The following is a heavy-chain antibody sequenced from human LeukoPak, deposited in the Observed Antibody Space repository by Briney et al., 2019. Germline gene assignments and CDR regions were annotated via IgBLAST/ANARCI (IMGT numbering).Heavy chain of an antibody. J-gene: IGHJ3*02. Sequence: SSETLSLTCTVFGGSISSYYWSWIRQPPGKGLEWIGYIYYSGSTNYNPSLKSRVTISVDTSKNQFSLKLSSVTAADTAVYYCARPDTAMAFDAFDIWGQGTMVTVSS. V-gene: IGHV4-59*08. CDR1: GGSISSYY. CDR3: ARPDTAMAFDAFDI. CDR2: IYYSGST. D-gene: IGHD5-18*01.